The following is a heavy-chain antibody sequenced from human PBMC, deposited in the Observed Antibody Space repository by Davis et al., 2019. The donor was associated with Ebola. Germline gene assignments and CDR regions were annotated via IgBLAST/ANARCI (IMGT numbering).Heavy chain of an antibody. J-gene: IGHJ5*02. CDR3: ARVIMVRGVCWFDP. V-gene: IGHV1-18*01. D-gene: IGHD3-10*01. Sequence: ASVKVSCKASGYTFTSYGISWVRQAPGQGLEWMGWISAYNGNTNYAQKLQGRVTMTTDTSTSTAYMELSSLRSEDTAVYYCARVIMVRGVCWFDPWGQGTLVTVSS. CDR2: ISAYNGNT. CDR1: GYTFTSYG.